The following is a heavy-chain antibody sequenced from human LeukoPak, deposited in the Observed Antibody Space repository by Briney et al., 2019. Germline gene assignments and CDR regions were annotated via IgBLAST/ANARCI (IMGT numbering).Heavy chain of an antibody. V-gene: IGHV3-11*04. CDR2: ISSSSSTI. D-gene: IGHD6-19*01. CDR1: GFTFSDYY. J-gene: IGHJ4*02. Sequence: GGSLRLSCAASGFTFSDYYMSWIRQAPGKGLEWVSYISSSSSTIYYADSVKGRFTISRDNAKNSLYLQMNSRRAEDTAVYYCARSLLAVAGYYDYWGQGTLVTVSS. CDR3: ARSLLAVAGYYDY.